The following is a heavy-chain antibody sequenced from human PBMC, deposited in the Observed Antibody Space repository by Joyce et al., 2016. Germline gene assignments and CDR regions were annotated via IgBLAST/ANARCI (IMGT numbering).Heavy chain of an antibody. D-gene: IGHD1-14*01. J-gene: IGHJ4*02. Sequence: EVHLVESGGGLVQPGGSLRLSCAASGFTFSSFWMSWVRQAPGKGLEWVAKIKKDGSERYYVDSVKGRFTISRDNTKNSLYLKMNSLRVEDTAVYYCASPGTRYWGQGTLVTVSS. CDR2: IKKDGSER. CDR1: GFTFSSFW. V-gene: IGHV3-7*03. CDR3: ASPGTRY.